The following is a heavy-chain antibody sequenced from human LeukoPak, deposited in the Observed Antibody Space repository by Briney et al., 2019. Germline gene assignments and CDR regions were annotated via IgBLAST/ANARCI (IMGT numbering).Heavy chain of an antibody. CDR3: ARPVTVIRGVGWFDP. CDR2: ISSGGST. J-gene: IGHJ5*02. D-gene: IGHD3-10*01. Sequence: PSETPSLTCTVSGSSISNSNHYWGWIRQPPGKGLEWIGSISSGGSTYYNPSHKSRVTISVDMSKNQFSLKLTSVTAADTAVYFCARPVTVIRGVGWFDPWGQGTLVTVSS. V-gene: IGHV4-39*01. CDR1: GSSISNSNHY.